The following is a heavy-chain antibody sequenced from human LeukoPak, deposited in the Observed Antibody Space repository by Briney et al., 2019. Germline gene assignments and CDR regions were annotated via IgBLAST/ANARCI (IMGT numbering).Heavy chain of an antibody. V-gene: IGHV3-66*04. J-gene: IGHJ2*01. D-gene: IGHD2-15*01. CDR2: HYTGGTT. CDR1: GFTVSSNY. CDR3: ATLKRGYGGYFDL. Sequence: GGSLRLSCAGSGFTVSSNYTSWVRQAPGKGLEWVSVHYTGGTTYYADSVKGRFTISRDNSKNTVYLQMSRLRDEDTAVYYCATLKRGYGGYFDLWGRGTLVTVSS.